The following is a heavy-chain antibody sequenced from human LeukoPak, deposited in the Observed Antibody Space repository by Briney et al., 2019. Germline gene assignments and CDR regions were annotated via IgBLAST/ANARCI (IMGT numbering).Heavy chain of an antibody. V-gene: IGHV1-2*02. Sequence: ASVKVSCKASGYTFTGYYMHWVRQAPGQGLEWMGWINPNSGGTNYAQKSQGRVTMTRDTSITTAYMELSRLTSDDTAVYYCARDYYGSGSFSGHWGQGTLVTVSS. J-gene: IGHJ4*02. D-gene: IGHD3-10*01. CDR2: INPNSGGT. CDR1: GYTFTGYY. CDR3: ARDYYGSGSFSGH.